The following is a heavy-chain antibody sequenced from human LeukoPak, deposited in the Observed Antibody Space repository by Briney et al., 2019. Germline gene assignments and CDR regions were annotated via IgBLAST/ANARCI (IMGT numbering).Heavy chain of an antibody. CDR2: ISGPGYST. Sequence: GGSLRLSCVASGFTFNHYAMSWVRQAPGRGLEWVSAISGPGYSTHYADSVKGRFTISRDNPKSTVFLQMNSLRAEDTAMYYCAKINREGATTGSGGPGNFDYWGQGTLLTVSS. V-gene: IGHV3-23*01. J-gene: IGHJ4*02. D-gene: IGHD1-26*01. CDR1: GFTFNHYA. CDR3: AKINREGATTGSGGPGNFDY.